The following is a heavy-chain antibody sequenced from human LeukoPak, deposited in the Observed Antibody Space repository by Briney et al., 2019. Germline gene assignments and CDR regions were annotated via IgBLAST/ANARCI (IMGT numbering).Heavy chain of an antibody. D-gene: IGHD2-15*01. Sequence: SETLSLTCAVYGGSFSGYYWSWIRQPPAQGLEWIGEINHSGSTNYNPSLKSRVTISVDTSKNQFSLKLSSVTAADTAVYYCARNEKTDIVVVVAATGPWFDPWGQGTLVTVSS. V-gene: IGHV4-34*01. CDR3: ARNEKTDIVVVVAATGPWFDP. CDR1: GGSFSGYY. J-gene: IGHJ5*02. CDR2: INHSGST.